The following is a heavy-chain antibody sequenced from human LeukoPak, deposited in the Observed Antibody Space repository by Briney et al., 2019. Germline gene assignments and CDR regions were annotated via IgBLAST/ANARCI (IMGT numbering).Heavy chain of an antibody. J-gene: IGHJ3*02. CDR3: ASRLRYFDGLAFDI. D-gene: IGHD3-9*01. CDR2: IYYSGST. V-gene: IGHV4-59*01. Sequence: SETLSLTCLVSGDSISRYYWNWIQQPPGKGLEWIGYIYYSGSTNYNPSLKSRVTISVDTSKNQFSLELSSVTAGDTAVYYCASRLRYFDGLAFDIWGQGTMVTVSS. CDR1: GDSISRYY.